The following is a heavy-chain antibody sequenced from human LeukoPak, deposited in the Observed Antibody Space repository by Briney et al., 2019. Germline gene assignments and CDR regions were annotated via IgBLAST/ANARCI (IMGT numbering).Heavy chain of an antibody. V-gene: IGHV3-30-3*01. D-gene: IGHD1-26*01. J-gene: IGHJ4*02. CDR1: GFTFSHYA. Sequence: GGSLRLSCAASGFTFSHYAMHWVRQAPGKGLEWVALISYDGSHIYYADSVKGRFTISRDNSKNTLYLQLNSLKAEDTALYYCARRVGGGAPYYFDYWGQGTLVTVSS. CDR2: ISYDGSHI. CDR3: ARRVGGGAPYYFDY.